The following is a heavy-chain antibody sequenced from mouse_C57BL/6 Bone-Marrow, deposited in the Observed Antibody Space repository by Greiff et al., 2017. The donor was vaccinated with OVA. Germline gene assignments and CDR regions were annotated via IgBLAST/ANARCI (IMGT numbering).Heavy chain of an antibody. V-gene: IGHV14-1*01. CDR2: IDPEDGDT. CDR3: TTVPITTVDY. D-gene: IGHD1-1*01. CDR1: GFNIKDYY. Sequence: VHVKQSGAELVRPGASVKLSCTASGFNIKDYYMHWVKQRPEQGLEWIGRIDPEDGDTEYAPKFQGKATMTADTSSNTAYLQLSSLTSEDTAVYYCTTVPITTVDYWGQGTTLTVSS. J-gene: IGHJ2*01.